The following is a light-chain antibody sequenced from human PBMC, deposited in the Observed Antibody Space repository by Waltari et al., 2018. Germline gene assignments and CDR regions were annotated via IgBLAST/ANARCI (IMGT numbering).Light chain of an antibody. J-gene: IGKJ1*01. CDR1: QRVSSNF. V-gene: IGKV3-20*01. CDR3: QQYGTSPQT. Sequence: EVVLKQSPGTLSLSPGERATLFCRASQRVSSNFLAWFQQKPGQAPRLLMYGASSSASGIPDRFSGSGSETDLTLTISRLESEDVAVYYCQQYGTSPQTFGQGTKVEI. CDR2: GAS.